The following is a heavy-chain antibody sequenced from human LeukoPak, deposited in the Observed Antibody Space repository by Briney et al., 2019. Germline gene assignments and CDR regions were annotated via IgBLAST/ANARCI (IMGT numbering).Heavy chain of an antibody. Sequence: PSETLSLTCTVSGGSIGTYYWSWIRQPPGKGLEWIGYIYYNGYTDYNPSLKSRVTISLHTSKNQFSLKLSSVTAADTAAYYCARDRHWTNDWVFDYWGQGTLVTVSS. CDR1: GGSIGTYY. V-gene: IGHV4-59*01. D-gene: IGHD1/OR15-1a*01. CDR2: IYYNGYT. CDR3: ARDRHWTNDWVFDY. J-gene: IGHJ4*02.